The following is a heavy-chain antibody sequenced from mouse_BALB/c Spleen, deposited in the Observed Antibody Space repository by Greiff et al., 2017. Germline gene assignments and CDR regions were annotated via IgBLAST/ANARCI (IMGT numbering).Heavy chain of an antibody. CDR2: ISTYYGDA. J-gene: IGHJ3*01. Sequence: QVHVKQSGAELVRPGVSVKISCKGSGYTFTDYAMHWVKQSHAKSLEWIGVISTYYGDASYNQKFKGKATMTVDKSSSTAYMELARLTSEDSAIYYCARDYDYDGEAPWFAYWGQGTLVTVSA. CDR1: GYTFTDYA. CDR3: ARDYDYDGEAPWFAY. D-gene: IGHD2-4*01. V-gene: IGHV1S137*01.